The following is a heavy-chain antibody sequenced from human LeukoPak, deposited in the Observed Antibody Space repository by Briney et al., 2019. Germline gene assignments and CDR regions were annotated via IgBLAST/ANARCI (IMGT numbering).Heavy chain of an antibody. CDR2: IYYSGST. CDR3: ARNSKAGRGDY. V-gene: IGHV4-59*12. D-gene: IGHD5-24*01. Sequence: SETLSLTCTVSGGSISSYYWSWVRQPPGKGLEWIGYIYYSGSTNYNPSLKSRVTISVDTSKNQFSLKLSSVTAADTAVYYCARNSKAGRGDYWGQGTLVTVSS. J-gene: IGHJ4*02. CDR1: GGSISSYY.